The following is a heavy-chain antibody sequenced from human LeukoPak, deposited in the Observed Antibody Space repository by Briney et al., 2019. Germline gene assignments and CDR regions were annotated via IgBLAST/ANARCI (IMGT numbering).Heavy chain of an antibody. V-gene: IGHV4-39*01. D-gene: IGHD3-3*01. CDR1: GGSISSSSYY. CDR3: ASPVLRFLEWSFDY. CDR2: IYYSGST. Sequence: SETLALTCTVSGGSISSSSYYWGWIRQPPGKGLEWIGSIYYSGSTYYNQSLKSRVTISVDTSKNQFSLKLSSVTAADTAVYYCASPVLRFLEWSFDYWGQGTLVTVSS. J-gene: IGHJ4*02.